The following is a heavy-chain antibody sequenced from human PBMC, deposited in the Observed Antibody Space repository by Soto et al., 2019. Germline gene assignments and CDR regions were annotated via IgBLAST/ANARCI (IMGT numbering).Heavy chain of an antibody. J-gene: IGHJ4*02. D-gene: IGHD1-26*01. Sequence: GGSLRLSCAASGFLVGSNYMSWVRQAPGKGLEWVSVIYSGGSTYYTDSVKGRFTISRDSSKSTLYLQMNSLRVEDTPVYYCAKGGGSFDYWGQGTLVTVSS. V-gene: IGHV3-53*01. CDR2: IYSGGST. CDR3: AKGGGSFDY. CDR1: GFLVGSNY.